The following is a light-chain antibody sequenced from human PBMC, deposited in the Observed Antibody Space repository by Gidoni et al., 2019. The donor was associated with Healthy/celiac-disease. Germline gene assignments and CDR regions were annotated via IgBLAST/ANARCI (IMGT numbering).Light chain of an antibody. J-gene: IGKJ1*01. CDR1: QSVSSSY. V-gene: IGKV3-20*01. CDR2: GAS. CDR3: QQYGSSPGT. Sequence: EIVLTLSPGTLSLSPGERATLSCRASQSVSSSYLAWYQQKPGQAPRLLIYGASSRATGIPDRFSGSGSGTDFTLTISRLEPEDFAVYYCQQYGSSPGTFGQXTKVEIK.